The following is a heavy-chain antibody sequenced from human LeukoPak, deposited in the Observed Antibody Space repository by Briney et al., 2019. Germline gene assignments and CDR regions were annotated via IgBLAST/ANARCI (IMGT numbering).Heavy chain of an antibody. CDR1: GYTFTSYA. J-gene: IGHJ5*02. D-gene: IGHD3-10*01. V-gene: IGHV1-69*13. CDR2: IIPIFGTA. CDR3: ARLVVGALPDP. Sequence: SVKVSCKASGYTFTSYAMNWVRQAPGQGLEWMGGIIPIFGTANYAQKFQGRVTITADESTSTAYMELSSLRSEDTAVYYCARLVVGALPDPWGQGTLVTVSS.